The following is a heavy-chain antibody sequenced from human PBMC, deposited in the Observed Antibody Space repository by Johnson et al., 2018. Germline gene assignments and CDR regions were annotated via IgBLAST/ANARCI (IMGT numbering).Heavy chain of an antibody. J-gene: IGHJ6*02. Sequence: VQLVQSGGGLVQXGGSXRLXCVVSGVTFSNYWMSWVRQAPGKGVEWVANIKLDGGEKYYVASVKGRFSISRDNAKNSVFLQMNSLRVEDTAVYFCARERRCTATNGPARAMDIWGQGTTVTVSS. CDR1: GVTFSNYW. CDR2: IKLDGGEK. D-gene: IGHD2-15*01. V-gene: IGHV3-7*01. CDR3: ARERRCTATNGPARAMDI.